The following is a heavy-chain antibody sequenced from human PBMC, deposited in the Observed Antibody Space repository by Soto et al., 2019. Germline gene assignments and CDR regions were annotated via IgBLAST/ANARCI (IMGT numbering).Heavy chain of an antibody. Sequence: SETLSLTCTVSGGSISSGDYYWSWIRQPPGKGLEWIGYIYYSGSTYYNPSLKSRVTISVDTSKNQFSLKLSSVTAADTAVYYCARAQLWFGGHYFDYWGQGTLVTVSS. V-gene: IGHV4-30-4*01. D-gene: IGHD5-18*01. CDR2: IYYSGST. CDR3: ARAQLWFGGHYFDY. J-gene: IGHJ4*02. CDR1: GGSISSGDYY.